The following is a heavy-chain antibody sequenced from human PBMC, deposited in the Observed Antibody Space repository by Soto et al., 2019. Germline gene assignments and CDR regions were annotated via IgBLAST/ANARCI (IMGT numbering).Heavy chain of an antibody. J-gene: IGHJ4*02. D-gene: IGHD4-4*01. CDR1: GFTFGNAW. CDR2: IKTEADGGTA. CDR3: ARDVAPTTVAGVLKMGLPDS. Sequence: EVNLVESGGGLVEPGGSLRLSCSVSGFTFGNAWMSWVRQSPGEGLEWVGRIKTEADGGTADYAAPVKGRFTILRDDSTRTLHLQMNSLKTEDTAVYYCARDVAPTTVAGVLKMGLPDSWGQGTKVTVSS. V-gene: IGHV3-15*01.